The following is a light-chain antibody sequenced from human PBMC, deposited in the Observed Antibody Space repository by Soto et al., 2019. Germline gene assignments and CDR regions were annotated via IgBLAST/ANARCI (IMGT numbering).Light chain of an antibody. CDR2: DAS. CDR3: QQYNSYSWT. J-gene: IGKJ1*01. V-gene: IGKV1-5*02. CDR1: QTISSW. Sequence: DIQITQSPWTVSGSVGGRVTTICRASQTISSWLAWYQQKPGKAPKLLIYDASSLESGVPSRFSGSGSGTEFTLTISSLQPDDFATYYCQQYNSYSWTFGQGTKVDIK.